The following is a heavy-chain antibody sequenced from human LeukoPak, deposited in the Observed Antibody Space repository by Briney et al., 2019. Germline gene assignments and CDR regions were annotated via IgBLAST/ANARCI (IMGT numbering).Heavy chain of an antibody. Sequence: KPGGSLRLSCAASGFIFSDYYMSWIRQAPGKGLEWVSYISSSGSTMYYTDSVKGRFTISRDNAKDSLYLHMNSLRAEDTAMYYCARDLKYGDSYYYYIDVWGKGTTVTVSS. D-gene: IGHD4-17*01. CDR3: ARDLKYGDSYYYYIDV. V-gene: IGHV3-11*04. CDR1: GFIFSDYY. J-gene: IGHJ6*03. CDR2: ISSSGSTM.